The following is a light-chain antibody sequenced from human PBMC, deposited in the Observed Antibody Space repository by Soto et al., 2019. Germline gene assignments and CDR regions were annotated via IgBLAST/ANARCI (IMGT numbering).Light chain of an antibody. Sequence: DVVMTQSPLSLPVTLGQPASISCRSSQGLVYSDGNTYLNWFQQRPGQSPRRLIYEVSNRGSGVPVRFGGSGSGTDFGLKIRRVEAEDVGVYYCMLGILCPLTFGGGTKVEIK. CDR2: EVS. CDR1: QGLVYSDGNTY. V-gene: IGKV2-30*01. CDR3: MLGILCPLT. J-gene: IGKJ4*01.